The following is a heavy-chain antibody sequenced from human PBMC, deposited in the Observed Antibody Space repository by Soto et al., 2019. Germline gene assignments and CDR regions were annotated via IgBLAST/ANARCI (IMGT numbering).Heavy chain of an antibody. V-gene: IGHV1-18*04. CDR3: ARDKRPTFYYNGMDL. J-gene: IGHJ6*02. CDR2: ISPYNDNT. CDR1: GYTFIRYC. Sequence: ASVKVSCKASGYTFIRYCVNWVRQAPGQGLEWMGWISPYNDNTNYARKVQGRVTLTTDTSASTAYMELRSLTSDDTAVYYCARDKRPTFYYNGMDLWGQGTTVTVSS.